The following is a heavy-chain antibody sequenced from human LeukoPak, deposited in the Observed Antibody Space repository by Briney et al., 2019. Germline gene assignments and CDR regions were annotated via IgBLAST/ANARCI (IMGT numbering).Heavy chain of an antibody. D-gene: IGHD1-14*01. J-gene: IGHJ6*02. CDR2: INPNSGGT. V-gene: IGHV1-2*02. Sequence: GASVKVSCKASGYTFTGYYMHWVRQAPGQGLEWMGWINPNSGGTNYAQKFQGRVTMTRDASISTAYMELSRLRSDDTAVYYCAREFSQPVNYGMDVWGQGTTVTVSS. CDR3: AREFSQPVNYGMDV. CDR1: GYTFTGYY.